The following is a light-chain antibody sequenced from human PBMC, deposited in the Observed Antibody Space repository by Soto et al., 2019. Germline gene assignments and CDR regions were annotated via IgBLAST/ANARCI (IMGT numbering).Light chain of an antibody. CDR1: ESVCYSRNIRNY. J-gene: IGKJ1*01. V-gene: IGKV4-1*01. Sequence: IVIGRSPATLAMPLGAPATIYCQASESVCYSRNIRNYSAWDQQKPGQPPKLLMYPASTRQTGVPNRFSGSGSGTDFTLTISSLQPGDVAFYYCQQYYSTPPTFGQGTKVDIK. CDR2: PAS. CDR3: QQYYSTPPT.